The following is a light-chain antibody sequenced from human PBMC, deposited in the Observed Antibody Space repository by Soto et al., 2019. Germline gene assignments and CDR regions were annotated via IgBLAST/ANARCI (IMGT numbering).Light chain of an antibody. CDR1: QSIVTY. CDR3: QQSYSTPTWT. CDR2: AAS. V-gene: IGKV1-39*01. J-gene: IGKJ1*01. Sequence: DIQMTQSPSSRSSSLGDRVTITCRASQSIVTYLNWYLQKPGKAPKLLIYAASNLQSGVPSRFSGSGSGTDFTLTISSLQTEDFATYFGQQSYSTPTWTFGQGTKVDIK.